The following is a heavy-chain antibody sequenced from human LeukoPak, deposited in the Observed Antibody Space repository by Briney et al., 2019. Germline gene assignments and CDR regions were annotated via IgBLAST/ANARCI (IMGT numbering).Heavy chain of an antibody. V-gene: IGHV3-48*03. Sequence: GGSLRLSCTASGFTFRNYEMNWVRQAPGKGLEWISYISSSGSTIYYADSVKGRFTISRDNAKNSLYLQMNSLRAEDTDVYYCAREGRVYYGPGDYWGQGTLVTVSS. CDR2: ISSSGSTI. CDR3: AREGRVYYGPGDY. CDR1: GFTFRNYE. D-gene: IGHD3-10*01. J-gene: IGHJ4*02.